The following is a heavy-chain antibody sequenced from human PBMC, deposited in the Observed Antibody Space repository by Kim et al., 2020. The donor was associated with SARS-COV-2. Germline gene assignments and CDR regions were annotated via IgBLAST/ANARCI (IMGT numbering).Heavy chain of an antibody. D-gene: IGHD3-10*01. Sequence: GGSLRLSCDASGFTFSDYYMTWIRQAPGKGLEWVSYINRRGDTQYYADFVKGRFTISRDNARRSLYLQMNSLRAEDTAVYYCARDFGLSENMDVWGQGP. CDR2: INRRGDTQ. CDR1: GFTFSDYY. CDR3: ARDFGLSENMDV. J-gene: IGHJ6*02. V-gene: IGHV3-11*01.